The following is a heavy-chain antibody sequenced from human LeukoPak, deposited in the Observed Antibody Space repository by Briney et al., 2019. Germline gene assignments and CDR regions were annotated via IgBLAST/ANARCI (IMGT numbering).Heavy chain of an antibody. V-gene: IGHV4-59*01. CDR3: ARVRIAAAGTCFDP. D-gene: IGHD6-13*01. Sequence: SETLSLTCSVSGGSISSYYWGWIRQPPGKGLEWIGYIDYSGNTNYNPSLKSRVTISVDTSKNQFSLKLSSVTAADTAVYYCARVRIAAAGTCFDPWGQGTLVTVSS. CDR1: GGSISSYY. CDR2: IDYSGNT. J-gene: IGHJ5*02.